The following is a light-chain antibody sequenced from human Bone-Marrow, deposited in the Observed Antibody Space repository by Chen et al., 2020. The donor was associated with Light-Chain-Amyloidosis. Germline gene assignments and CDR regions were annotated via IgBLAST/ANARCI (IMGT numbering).Light chain of an antibody. CDR3: QVWDRSSDRPV. Sequence: SYVLTPPSSVSVAPGQTATIAWGGNNIGSTSVQWYQQTPGQAPLLVVYDDSDRPSGIPERLSGSNSGNTATLTISRVEAGDEADYYCQVWDRSSDRPVFGGGTKLTVL. CDR1: NIGSTS. V-gene: IGLV3-21*02. J-gene: IGLJ3*02. CDR2: DDS.